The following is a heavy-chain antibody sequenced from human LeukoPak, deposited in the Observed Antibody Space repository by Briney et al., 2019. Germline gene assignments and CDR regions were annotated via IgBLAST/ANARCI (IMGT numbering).Heavy chain of an antibody. D-gene: IGHD1-1*01. V-gene: IGHV4-59*01. Sequence: SETLSLTCTVSGGSISNDYLSWIRQPPGKGLECIGYIYYTGSTNYNPSLKSRVTISVDTSKNQLSLKLSSVTAADSAVYYCARARTGFDLWGQGALVTVSS. CDR1: GGSISNDY. CDR2: IYYTGST. J-gene: IGHJ5*02. CDR3: ARARTGFDL.